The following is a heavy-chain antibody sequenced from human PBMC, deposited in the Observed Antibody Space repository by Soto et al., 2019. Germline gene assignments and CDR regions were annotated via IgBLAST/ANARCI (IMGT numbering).Heavy chain of an antibody. Sequence: SVKVSCKASGGTFSSYAISWVRQAPGQGLEWMGGIIPIFGTANYAQKFQGRVTITADESTSTAYMELSSLRSEDTAVYYCARDGFFTMVRGVTLPPYYYYGMDVWGQGTTVTVSS. V-gene: IGHV1-69*13. J-gene: IGHJ6*02. CDR1: GGTFSSYA. D-gene: IGHD3-10*01. CDR3: ARDGFFTMVRGVTLPPYYYYGMDV. CDR2: IIPIFGTA.